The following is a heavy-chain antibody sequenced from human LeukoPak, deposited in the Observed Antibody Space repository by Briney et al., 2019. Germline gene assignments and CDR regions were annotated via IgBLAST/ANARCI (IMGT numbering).Heavy chain of an antibody. J-gene: IGHJ4*02. CDR2: ISGSGGST. D-gene: IGHD3-3*01. CDR1: GFTFSSYS. CDR3: AKDSNSYDFYPDY. Sequence: PGGSLRLSCAASGFTFSSYSMNWVRQAPGKGLEWVSAISGSGGSTYYADSVKGRFTISRDNSKNTLYLQMNSLRAEDTAVYYCAKDSNSYDFYPDYWGQGTLVTVSS. V-gene: IGHV3-23*01.